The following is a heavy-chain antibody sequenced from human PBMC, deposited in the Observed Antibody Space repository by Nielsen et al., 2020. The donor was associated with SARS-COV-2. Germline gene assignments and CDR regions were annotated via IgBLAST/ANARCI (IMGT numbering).Heavy chain of an antibody. J-gene: IGHJ4*02. Sequence: SVKVSCKASGYTFTSYAMHWVRQAPGQGLEWMGGIIPIFGTANYAQKFQGRVTITADESTSTAYMELSSLRSEDTAVYYCAREGHGGYETGGSYFDYWGQGTLVTVSS. D-gene: IGHD5-12*01. CDR2: IIPIFGTA. CDR3: AREGHGGYETGGSYFDY. V-gene: IGHV1-69*13. CDR1: GYTFTSYA.